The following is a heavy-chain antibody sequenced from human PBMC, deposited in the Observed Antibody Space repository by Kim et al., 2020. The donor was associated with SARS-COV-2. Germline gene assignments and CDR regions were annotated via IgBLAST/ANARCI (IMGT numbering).Heavy chain of an antibody. Sequence: HADPVKGRFTISRDKAGNSLYLQMDSLRVEDTAVYYCAKRRVDVWGQGTTVTVFS. D-gene: IGHD6-25*01. V-gene: IGHV3-11*01. J-gene: IGHJ6*02. CDR3: AKRRVDV.